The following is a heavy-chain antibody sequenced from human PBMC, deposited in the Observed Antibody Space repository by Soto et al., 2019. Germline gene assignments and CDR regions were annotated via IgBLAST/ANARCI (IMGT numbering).Heavy chain of an antibody. CDR2: INHSGST. D-gene: IGHD1-1*01. Sequence: SETLSLTCAVYGGSFSGYYWSWIRQPPGKGLEWIGEINHSGSTNYNPSLKSRVTISVDTSKNQFSLKLSSVTAADTAVYYCARGRVKYGNYMDVWGKGTTVTVSS. CDR1: GGSFSGYY. CDR3: ARGRVKYGNYMDV. J-gene: IGHJ6*03. V-gene: IGHV4-34*01.